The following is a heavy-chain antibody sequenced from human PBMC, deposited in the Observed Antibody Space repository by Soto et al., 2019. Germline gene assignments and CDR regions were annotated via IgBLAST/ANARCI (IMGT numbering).Heavy chain of an antibody. Sequence: QVQLVQSGAEVKKPGSSVKVSCKASGGTFSSYAISWVRQAPGQGLEWMGGIIPIFGTANYAQKFQGRVTITADEATSIAYMERSSLRSEDTAVYYCEREGGIRDCYSHHFDYWRQVTLVTVSS. J-gene: IGHJ4*02. CDR1: GGTFSSYA. V-gene: IGHV1-69*01. CDR3: EREGGIRDCYSHHFDY. D-gene: IGHD2-21*01. CDR2: IIPIFGTA.